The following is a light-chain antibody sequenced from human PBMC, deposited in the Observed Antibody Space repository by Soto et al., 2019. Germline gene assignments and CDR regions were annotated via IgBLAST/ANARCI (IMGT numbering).Light chain of an antibody. CDR1: SNDLGAYNY. CDR3: SSYTSSGTLL. CDR2: DIN. Sequence: QSALTQPASVSGSPGQSITISCTGTSNDLGAYNYVSWYQQHPTKVPKLILFDINNRPSGVSTRFSGSKSGNTASLIISGLQAEDEADYFCSSYTSSGTLLFGGGTKLTVL. V-gene: IGLV2-14*03. J-gene: IGLJ2*01.